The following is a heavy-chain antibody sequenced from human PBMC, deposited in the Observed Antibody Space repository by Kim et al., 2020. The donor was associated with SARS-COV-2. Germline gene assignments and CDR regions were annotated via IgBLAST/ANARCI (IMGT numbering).Heavy chain of an antibody. CDR2: ISYDGSNK. J-gene: IGHJ4*02. Sequence: GGSLRLSCAASGFTFSSYGMHWVRQAPGKGLEWVAVISYDGSNKYYADSVKGRFTISRDNSKNTLYLQMNSLRAEDTAVYYCANLWIVAGDFDYWGQGTLVTVSS. D-gene: IGHD3-22*01. V-gene: IGHV3-30*18. CDR1: GFTFSSYG. CDR3: ANLWIVAGDFDY.